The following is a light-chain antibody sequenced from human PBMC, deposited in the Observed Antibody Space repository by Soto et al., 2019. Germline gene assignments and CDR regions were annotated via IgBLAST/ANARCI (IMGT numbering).Light chain of an antibody. CDR1: QSVSSN. Sequence: EIVMTQSPATLSVSPGERATLSCKASQSVSSNLAWYQQRPGQAPRLLIYGASTRATGIPARFSGSGSGTEFTLTLSSLQSADFAAYYCQQYNSWPKTFGQGTKVEIK. CDR3: QQYNSWPKT. CDR2: GAS. V-gene: IGKV3-15*01. J-gene: IGKJ1*01.